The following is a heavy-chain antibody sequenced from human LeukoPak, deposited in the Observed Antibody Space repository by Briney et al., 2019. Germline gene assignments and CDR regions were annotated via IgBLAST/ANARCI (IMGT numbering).Heavy chain of an antibody. V-gene: IGHV4-39*01. Sequence: SETLSLTCTVSGGSISSSTYYWGWIRQPPGKGLEWIGTIYYSGSTYYNPSLKSRVTISVDTSKNQFSLKLSSVTAADTAVCYCARQVAGSGWGVGGWYFDLWGRGTLVTVSS. D-gene: IGHD6-19*01. CDR1: GGSISSSTYY. CDR3: ARQVAGSGWGVGGWYFDL. J-gene: IGHJ2*01. CDR2: IYYSGST.